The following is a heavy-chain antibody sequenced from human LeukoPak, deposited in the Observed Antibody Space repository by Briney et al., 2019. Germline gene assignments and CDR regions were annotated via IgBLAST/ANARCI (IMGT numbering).Heavy chain of an antibody. D-gene: IGHD1-26*01. CDR3: ARDKGSYYRAFDI. CDR1: GESFSGYY. CDR2: IYYSGGA. J-gene: IGHJ3*02. Sequence: SETLSLTCVVYGESFSGYYWTWIRQPPGKGLEWIGYIYYSGGANYNPSLKSRVAISLDMSRNQFSLKLSSVTAADTAVYYCARDKGSYYRAFDIWGQGTMVTVSS. V-gene: IGHV4-59*01.